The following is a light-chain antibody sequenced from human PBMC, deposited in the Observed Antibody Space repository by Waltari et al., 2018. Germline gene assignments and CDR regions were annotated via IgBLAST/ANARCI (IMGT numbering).Light chain of an antibody. CDR2: EVS. V-gene: IGLV2-8*01. CDR1: SSDVGSHNF. Sequence: QSALTQPPSASGSPGQSVTISCTGTSSDVGSHNFFSWHQQFPGKAPKLIIWEVSRRPSGVPDRFSGSKSGNTASLTVSGLQAEDEADYYCSSYGGINNSPYVFGTGTKVTVL. CDR3: SSYGGINNSPYV. J-gene: IGLJ1*01.